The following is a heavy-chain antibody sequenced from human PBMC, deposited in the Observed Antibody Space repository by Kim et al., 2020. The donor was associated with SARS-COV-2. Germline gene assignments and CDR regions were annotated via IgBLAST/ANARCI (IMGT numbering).Heavy chain of an antibody. D-gene: IGHD1-20*01. J-gene: IGHJ6*02. CDR3: ARDRDRYYGMDV. Sequence: IYYADSVKGRFTISRDNARNSLYLQMNSRRAEDTAVYYCARDRDRYYGMDVWGQGTTVTVSS. CDR2: I. V-gene: IGHV3-21*01.